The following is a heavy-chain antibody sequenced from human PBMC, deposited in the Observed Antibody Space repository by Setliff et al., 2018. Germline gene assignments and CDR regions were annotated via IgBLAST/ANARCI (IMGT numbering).Heavy chain of an antibody. J-gene: IGHJ6*03. V-gene: IGHV4-59*08. CDR1: GDSIFDNY. CDR3: ARQPYSTTYYYYYYYMDV. Sequence: SETLSLTCSVSGDSIFDNYWSWIRQSPGKGLEWIGYIYTSGSTNYNPSLKSRVTMSADTSNNQFSLNLRSVTAADTAVYFCARQPYSTTYYYYYYYMDVWGKGTTVTVSS. D-gene: IGHD6-13*01. CDR2: IYTSGST.